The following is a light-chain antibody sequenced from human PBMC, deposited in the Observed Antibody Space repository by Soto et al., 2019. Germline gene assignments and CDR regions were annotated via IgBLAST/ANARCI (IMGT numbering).Light chain of an antibody. CDR1: QSVINY. CDR2: DTS. J-gene: IGKJ2*01. CDR3: QHRNNWPHT. V-gene: IGKV3-11*01. Sequence: EIVLTQYPATLSLSPGERATLSCRASQSVINYLAWYQQRPGQAPRLLIYDTSNRATGIPARFSGSGSGTDFTLTISSLEPEDFAAYYCQHRNNWPHTFGQGTKVNIK.